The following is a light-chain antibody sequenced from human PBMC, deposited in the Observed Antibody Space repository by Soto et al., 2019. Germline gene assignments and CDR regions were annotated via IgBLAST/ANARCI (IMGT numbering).Light chain of an antibody. CDR3: QQSYTTPYP. J-gene: IGKJ2*01. V-gene: IGKV1-39*01. Sequence: DIQMTQSPSSLSASVGDRVTITCRASQSISNFLNWYQQKPGKAPELLIYAASSLHSGVPSRFSAGGSGTNFTRTISSLQPEDFATYPCQQSYTTPYPFGQGTKLEIK. CDR2: AAS. CDR1: QSISNF.